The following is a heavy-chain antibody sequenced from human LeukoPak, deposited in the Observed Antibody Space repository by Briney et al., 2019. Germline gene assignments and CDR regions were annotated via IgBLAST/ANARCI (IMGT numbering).Heavy chain of an antibody. J-gene: IGHJ4*02. V-gene: IGHV3-33*01. CDR3: ARDRGRTCMDV. D-gene: IGHD2-8*01. CDR2: IWYDGSNK. CDR1: GFTFSSYG. Sequence: PGRSLRLSCAASGFTFSSYGMHWVRQAPGKGLEWAAVIWYDGSNKYYADSEKGRFTISRDNSKNTLYLQMNSLRAEDTAVYYCARDRGRTCMDVWGQGTLVTVSS.